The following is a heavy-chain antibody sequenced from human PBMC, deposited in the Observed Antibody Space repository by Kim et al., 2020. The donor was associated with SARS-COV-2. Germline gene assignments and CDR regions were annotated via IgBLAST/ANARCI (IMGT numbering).Heavy chain of an antibody. D-gene: IGHD6-13*01. Sequence: NDYAVSVKSRITINPDTSKNQFSLQLNSVTPEDTAVYYCAREVLAAAVDYWGQGTLVTVSS. V-gene: IGHV6-1*01. J-gene: IGHJ4*02. CDR3: AREVLAAAVDY. CDR2: N.